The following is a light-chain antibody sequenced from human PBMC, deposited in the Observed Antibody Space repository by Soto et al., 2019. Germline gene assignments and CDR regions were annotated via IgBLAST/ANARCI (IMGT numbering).Light chain of an antibody. V-gene: IGLV1-40*01. CDR2: GNS. CDR3: QSYDSSLSGVV. CDR1: SSNIGAGYD. J-gene: IGLJ2*01. Sequence: QLVLTQPPSVSGAPGQRVTISCTGSSSNIGAGYDVHWYQQLPGTAPKPLIYGNSNRPSGVPDRFSGSKSGTSASLAITGLQAEDEADYYCQSYDSSLSGVVFGGGTKLTVL.